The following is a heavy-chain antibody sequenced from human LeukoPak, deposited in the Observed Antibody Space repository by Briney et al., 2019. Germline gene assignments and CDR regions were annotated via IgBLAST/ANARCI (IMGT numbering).Heavy chain of an antibody. J-gene: IGHJ4*02. V-gene: IGHV1-2*02. CDR1: GYTFTGYY. D-gene: IGHD5-18*01. CDR2: INPNSGDT. Sequence: ASVKVSCKASGYTFTGYYLHWVRQAPGQGLEWMAWINPNSGDTNYAQKFQGRVTMTRDTSISTAYMELSRLTSDDTAVYYCARDSAGYSYGNWGQGTLVTVSS. CDR3: ARDSAGYSYGN.